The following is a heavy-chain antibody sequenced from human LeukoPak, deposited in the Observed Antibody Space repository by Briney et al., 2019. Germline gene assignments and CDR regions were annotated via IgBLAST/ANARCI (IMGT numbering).Heavy chain of an antibody. CDR1: GFTFTSYA. J-gene: IGHJ4*02. CDR2: IYSGGDT. D-gene: IGHD5-12*01. V-gene: IGHV3-53*01. Sequence: GSLRLSCAASGFTFTSYAMTWVRQAPGKGLEWVSVIYSGGDTYYADSVKGRFTISRDNSKNTLYLQMNTLRAEDTAVYYCARASGYSGYDPFDYWGQGTLVTVSS. CDR3: ARASGYSGYDPFDY.